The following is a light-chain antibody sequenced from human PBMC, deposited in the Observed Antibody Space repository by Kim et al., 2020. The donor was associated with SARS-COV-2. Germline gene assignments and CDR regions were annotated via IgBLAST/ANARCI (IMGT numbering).Light chain of an antibody. V-gene: IGKV3-20*01. CDR2: GAS. CDR3: QQYDRSPFT. CDR1: QSVNSGY. Sequence: PGERATLSCRASQSVNSGYLAWYQQKSGQAPRLLIYGASSRAAVVPDRFSASGSGTDFILTISRLEPEDFAVYYCQQYDRSPFTFGGGTKVEIK. J-gene: IGKJ4*01.